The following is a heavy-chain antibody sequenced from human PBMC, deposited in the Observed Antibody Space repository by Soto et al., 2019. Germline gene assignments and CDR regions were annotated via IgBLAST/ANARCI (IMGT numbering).Heavy chain of an antibody. CDR1: GFTFSSYA. J-gene: IGHJ6*03. Sequence: GSLRLSCAASGFTFSSYAMSWVRQAPWKGLEWVSAISGSGGSTYYADSVKGRFTISRDNSKNTLYLQMNSLRAEDTAVYYCAKDRLELLSGYYYMDVWGKGTTVTVSS. V-gene: IGHV3-23*01. CDR3: AKDRLELLSGYYYMDV. D-gene: IGHD1-7*01. CDR2: ISGSGGST.